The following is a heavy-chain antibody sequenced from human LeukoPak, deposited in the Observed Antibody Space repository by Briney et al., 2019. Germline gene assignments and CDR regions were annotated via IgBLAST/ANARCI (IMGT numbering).Heavy chain of an antibody. CDR3: ARVPPHYDYGDYEGIYYYMDV. V-gene: IGHV4-39*07. D-gene: IGHD4-17*01. CDR1: GGSISSSSYY. Sequence: SDTLSLTCTVSGGSISSSSYYWGWLRQPPGKGLEWIRSIYYCGSTYYNPSLKSRVSISVDTSKNQVSLKLSSVPAADTALYYCARVPPHYDYGDYEGIYYYMDVWGKGTTVTVSS. J-gene: IGHJ6*03. CDR2: IYYCGST.